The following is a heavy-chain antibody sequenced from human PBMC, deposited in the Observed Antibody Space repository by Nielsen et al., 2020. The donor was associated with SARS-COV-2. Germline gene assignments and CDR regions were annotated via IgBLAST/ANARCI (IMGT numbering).Heavy chain of an antibody. Sequence: SETLSLTCTVSGASITSGAYYWSWIRQHPGKGLEWIGYIYYSGSTYYNPSLKSRVTISVDTSKNQFSLKLSSVTAADTAVYYCARDSYSSERGSYYHQPGYWGQGTLVTVSS. J-gene: IGHJ4*02. CDR2: IYYSGST. D-gene: IGHD1-26*01. CDR3: ARDSYSSERGSYYHQPGY. V-gene: IGHV4-31*03. CDR1: GASITSGAYY.